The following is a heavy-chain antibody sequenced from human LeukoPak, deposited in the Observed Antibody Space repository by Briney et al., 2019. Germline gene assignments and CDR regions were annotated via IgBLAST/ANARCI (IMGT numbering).Heavy chain of an antibody. V-gene: IGHV3-30*18. Sequence: GGTLRLSCAASGFTFSNYGMAWVRQVPGKGLEWVAVISYDGSNKYYADSVKGRFTISRDNAKNSLYLQMNSLRAEDTAVYYCAKAWSFAYYFDYWGQGTLVTVSS. J-gene: IGHJ4*02. CDR1: GFTFSNYG. CDR2: ISYDGSNK. D-gene: IGHD2-8*01. CDR3: AKAWSFAYYFDY.